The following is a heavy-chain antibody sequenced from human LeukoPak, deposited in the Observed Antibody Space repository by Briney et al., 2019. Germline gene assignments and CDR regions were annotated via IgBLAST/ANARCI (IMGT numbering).Heavy chain of an antibody. D-gene: IGHD1-1*01. J-gene: IGHJ4*02. CDR3: ARDLGPDNWSHEDY. CDR1: GYTFTGYY. CDR2: INPNSGGT. V-gene: IGHV1-2*02. Sequence: ASVKVSCKASGYTFTGYYMHWVRQAPGQGLEWMGWINPNSGGTNYAQKFQGRVTMTRDTSISTAYMELSRLRSDDTAVYYCARDLGPDNWSHEDYWGQGTLVTVSS.